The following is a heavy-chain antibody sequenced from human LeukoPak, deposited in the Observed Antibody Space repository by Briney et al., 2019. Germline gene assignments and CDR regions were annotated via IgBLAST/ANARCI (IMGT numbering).Heavy chain of an antibody. J-gene: IGHJ4*02. Sequence: PGGSLRLSCAASGFTFSSYAMSWVRQAPGKGLEWVSAISGNGGSTYYADSVKGRFTISRDNSKNTLYLQMNSLGAEDTAVYYCAKDLSGSFDYWGQGTLVTVSS. CDR1: GFTFSSYA. CDR3: AKDLSGSFDY. D-gene: IGHD1-26*01. CDR2: ISGNGGST. V-gene: IGHV3-23*01.